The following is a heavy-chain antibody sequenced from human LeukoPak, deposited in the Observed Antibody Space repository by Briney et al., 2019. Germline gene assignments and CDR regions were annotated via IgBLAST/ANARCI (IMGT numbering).Heavy chain of an antibody. CDR1: GGSFSGYY. CDR3: ARDRRDYYDSSGYYFAVGYWFDP. V-gene: IGHV4-34*01. CDR2: INHSGST. D-gene: IGHD3-22*01. J-gene: IGHJ5*02. Sequence: SETLSLTCAVYGGSFSGYYWSWIRQPPGKGLEWIGEINHSGSTNYNPSLKSRVTISVDTSKNQFSLKLSSVTAADTAVYYCARDRRDYYDSSGYYFAVGYWFDPWGQGTLVTVSS.